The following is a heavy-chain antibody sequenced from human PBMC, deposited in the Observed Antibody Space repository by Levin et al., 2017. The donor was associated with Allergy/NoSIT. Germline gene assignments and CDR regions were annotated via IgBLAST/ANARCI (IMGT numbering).Heavy chain of an antibody. D-gene: IGHD4/OR15-4a*01. V-gene: IGHV4-39*01. CDR2: IYYSGST. CDR3: ARQGASPTKYYFDY. J-gene: IGHJ4*02. Sequence: SETLSLTCTVSGGSISSSFYYWGWIRQPPGKGLEWIGSIYYSGSTYYNPSLKSRVTISVDTSKNQFSLRLSSVTAADTAVYYCARQGASPTKYYFDYWGQGTLVTVSS. CDR1: GGSISSSFYY.